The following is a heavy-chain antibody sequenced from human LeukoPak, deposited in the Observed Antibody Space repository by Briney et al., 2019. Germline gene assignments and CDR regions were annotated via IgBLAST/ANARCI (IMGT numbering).Heavy chain of an antibody. J-gene: IGHJ3*02. Sequence: ASEKVSCKPSGYTFTSYDINWVRQATGQGLEWMGWTNPNIGNTGYAQKFQGRVTMTRNTSISTAYMELSILRSEDTAVYYCAFVFGELFEAFDIWGQGTMVTLSS. CDR2: TNPNIGNT. CDR3: AFVFGELFEAFDI. D-gene: IGHD3-10*02. CDR1: GYTFTSYD. V-gene: IGHV1-8*01.